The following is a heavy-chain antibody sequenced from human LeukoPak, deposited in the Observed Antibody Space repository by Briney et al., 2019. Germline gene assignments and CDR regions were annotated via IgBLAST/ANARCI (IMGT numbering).Heavy chain of an antibody. CDR2: INPNSGGT. D-gene: IGHD2-2*01. Sequence: ASVNASCKASGYTFTGYYMHWVRQAPGQGLEWMGWINPNSGGTNYAQKFQGRVTMTRDTSISTAYMELSRLRSDDTAVYYCARDMYCSSTSCYFYYYYGMDVWGQGTTVTVSS. CDR1: GYTFTGYY. J-gene: IGHJ6*02. V-gene: IGHV1-2*02. CDR3: ARDMYCSSTSCYFYYYYGMDV.